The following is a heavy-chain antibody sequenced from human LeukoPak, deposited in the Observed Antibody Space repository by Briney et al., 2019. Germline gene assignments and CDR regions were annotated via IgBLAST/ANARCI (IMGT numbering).Heavy chain of an antibody. J-gene: IGHJ3*02. D-gene: IGHD6-13*01. Sequence: GRSLRLSCAASGFTFDDYAMHWVRQGPGKGLEWVSGISWNSGSIGYADSVKGRFTISRDNAKNSLYLQMNSLRAEDTALYYCAKGLSWRVRNAFDIWGQGTMVTVSS. CDR1: GFTFDDYA. CDR3: AKGLSWRVRNAFDI. CDR2: ISWNSGSI. V-gene: IGHV3-9*01.